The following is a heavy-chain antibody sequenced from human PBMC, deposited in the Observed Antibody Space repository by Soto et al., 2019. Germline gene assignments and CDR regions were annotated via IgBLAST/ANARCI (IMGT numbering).Heavy chain of an antibody. Sequence: GGSLRLSCVASGFTFTTYGMSWVRQAPGKGLEWISFITTTSDATYYAASVKGRFTISRDNAKNSVSLQMNGLRDGDTAVYYCARDGYKTCDSWGQGTLVTVSS. V-gene: IGHV3-48*02. CDR3: ARDGYKTCDS. CDR1: GFTFTTYG. CDR2: ITTTSDAT. D-gene: IGHD1-1*01. J-gene: IGHJ4*02.